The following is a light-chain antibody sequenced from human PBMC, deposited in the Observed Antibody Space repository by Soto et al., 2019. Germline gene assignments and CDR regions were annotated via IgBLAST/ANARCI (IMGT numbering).Light chain of an antibody. V-gene: IGLV2-8*01. J-gene: IGLJ2*01. CDR2: EVN. CDR3: SSFAGSHNVI. Sequence: QSALTQSPSASGSPGQSVTISCTGTSSDVGAYEYVSWYQQHPGKAPKLMIYEVNKRPPGVPDRFSGSESGNTASLTVSGLQPEDEADYYCSSFAGSHNVIFGGGTKVTVL. CDR1: SSDVGAYEY.